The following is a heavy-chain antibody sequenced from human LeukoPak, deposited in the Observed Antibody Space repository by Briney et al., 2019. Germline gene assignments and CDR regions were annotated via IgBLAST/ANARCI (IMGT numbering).Heavy chain of an antibody. CDR1: GGSISSYY. J-gene: IGHJ5*02. CDR3: ARDQVCDDILTGYPGPWFDP. Sequence: SETLSLTCTVSGGSISSYYWSWIRQPPGKGLEWIGYIYYSGSTNYNPSLKSRVTISVDTSKNQFSLKLSSVTAADTAVYYCARDQVCDDILTGYPGPWFDPWGQGTLVTVSS. CDR2: IYYSGST. V-gene: IGHV4-59*01. D-gene: IGHD3-9*01.